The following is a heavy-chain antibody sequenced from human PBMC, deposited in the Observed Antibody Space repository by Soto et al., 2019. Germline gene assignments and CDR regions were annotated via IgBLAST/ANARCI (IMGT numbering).Heavy chain of an antibody. V-gene: IGHV3-30-3*01. Sequence: PGGSLKLSCAASGFTFSSYAMHWVRQAPGKGLEWVAVISYDGSNKYYADSVKGRFTISRDNSKNTLYLQMNSLRAEDTAVYYCARRRDIYGDPAYFYYWGHGTLVTVSS. J-gene: IGHJ4*01. CDR1: GFTFSSYA. CDR3: ARRRDIYGDPAYFYY. D-gene: IGHD4-17*01. CDR2: ISYDGSNK.